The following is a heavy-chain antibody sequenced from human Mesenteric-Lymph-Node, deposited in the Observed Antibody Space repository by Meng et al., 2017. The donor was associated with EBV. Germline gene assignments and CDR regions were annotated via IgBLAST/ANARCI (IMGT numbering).Heavy chain of an antibody. Sequence: QVQLVESGAEVKKPGASVKVSCKASGYTFTSYAMHWVRQAPGQRLEWMGWINAGNGNTKYSQKFQGRVTITRDTSASTAYMELSSLRSEDTAVYYCARDVLHLGELSFLFDYWGQGTLVTVSS. CDR2: INAGNGNT. CDR1: GYTFTSYA. J-gene: IGHJ4*02. CDR3: ARDVLHLGELSFLFDY. D-gene: IGHD3-16*02. V-gene: IGHV1-3*01.